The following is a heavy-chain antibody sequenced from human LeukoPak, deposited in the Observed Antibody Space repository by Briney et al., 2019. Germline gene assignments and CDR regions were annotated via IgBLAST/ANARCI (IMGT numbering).Heavy chain of an antibody. Sequence: ASVKVSCTASGYTFASYYMHWVRQAPGQGLEWMGIINPSGGSTSYAQKFQGRVTMTRDTSTSTVYMELSSLRSEDTAVYYCARDQDIAVAGISAWGQGTLVTVSS. CDR1: GYTFASYY. CDR3: ARDQDIAVAGISA. D-gene: IGHD6-19*01. V-gene: IGHV1-46*01. CDR2: INPSGGST. J-gene: IGHJ5*02.